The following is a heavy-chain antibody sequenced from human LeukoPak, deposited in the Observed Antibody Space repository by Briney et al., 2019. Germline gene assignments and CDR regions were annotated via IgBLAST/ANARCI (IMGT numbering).Heavy chain of an antibody. V-gene: IGHV4-34*01. CDR2: INHSGST. J-gene: IGHJ6*02. Sequence: PSETLSLTCAVYGGSFSGYYWSWIRQPPGKGLEWIGEINHSGSTNYNPSLKSRVTISVDTSKNQFPLKLSSVTAADTAVYYCARGDSLDVWGQGTTVTVSS. D-gene: IGHD2-21*01. CDR1: GGSFSGYY. CDR3: ARGDSLDV.